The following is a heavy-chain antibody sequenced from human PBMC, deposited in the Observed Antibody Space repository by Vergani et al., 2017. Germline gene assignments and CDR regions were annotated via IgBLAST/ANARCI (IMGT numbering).Heavy chain of an antibody. CDR3: ARDRRAGTRPYYYYSVMDV. J-gene: IGHJ6*02. Sequence: QVQLVQSGAEVKKPGSSVKVSCKASGGTFSSYAISWVRQAPGQGLEWMGRIIPIFGTANYAQKFQGRVTITADESTSTAYMELRSLRSEDTAVYYCARDRRAGTRPYYYYSVMDVWGQGTTVTVSS. CDR2: IIPIFGTA. V-gene: IGHV1-69*13. D-gene: IGHD6-19*01. CDR1: GGTFSSYA.